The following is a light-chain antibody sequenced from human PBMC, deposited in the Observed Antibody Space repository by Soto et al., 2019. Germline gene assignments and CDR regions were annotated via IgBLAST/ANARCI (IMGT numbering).Light chain of an antibody. Sequence: EIVMTQSPATLSVSPGERATLSCRASRNVGSKLAWYMQKPGQAPRLLIYGAFTRATGIPARFSGTGSGTEFTLTISSLQSEDFALYYCQQYNDWPLTFGQGTKVDIK. CDR1: RNVGSK. CDR2: GAF. J-gene: IGKJ1*01. V-gene: IGKV3-15*01. CDR3: QQYNDWPLT.